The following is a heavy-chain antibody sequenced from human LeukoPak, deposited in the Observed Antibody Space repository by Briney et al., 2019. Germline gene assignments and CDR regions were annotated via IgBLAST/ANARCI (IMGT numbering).Heavy chain of an antibody. CDR1: GFTFSNYA. CDR2: INGRGGST. D-gene: IGHD4-17*01. Sequence: GGSLRLSCAASGFTFSNYAMSWVRQAPGKGLEWVSSINGRGGSTYYADSVKGRFTISRDNAKNSLYLQMNSLRAEDTAVYYCARDRSTVTTWLDYWGQGTLVTVSS. V-gene: IGHV3-23*01. J-gene: IGHJ4*02. CDR3: ARDRSTVTTWLDY.